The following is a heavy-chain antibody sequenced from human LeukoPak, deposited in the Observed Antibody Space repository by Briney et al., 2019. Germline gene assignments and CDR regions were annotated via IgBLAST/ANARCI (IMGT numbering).Heavy chain of an antibody. CDR2: IYYSGTT. J-gene: IGHJ3*02. Sequence: SETLSLTCAVSGYSINSGYYWGWIRQPPGKGLEWIGSIYYSGTTYYNPSLKSRVTMSVVTSKNQFSVRLTSVTAADTDVYYCARDPTYYYDSSGSYHSFDIWGQGTMVTVSS. V-gene: IGHV4-38-2*01. CDR3: ARDPTYYYDSSGSYHSFDI. CDR1: GYSINSGYY. D-gene: IGHD3-22*01.